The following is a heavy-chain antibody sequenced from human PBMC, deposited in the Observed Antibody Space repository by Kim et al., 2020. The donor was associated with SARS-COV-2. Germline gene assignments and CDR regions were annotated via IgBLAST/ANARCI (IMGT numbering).Heavy chain of an antibody. V-gene: IGHV3-74*01. J-gene: IGHJ6*02. CDR2: INSDGSST. CDR3: AREVVVPAAQHYYGMDV. CDR1: GFTFSSDW. Sequence: GGSLRLSCAASGFTFSSDWMHWVRQAPGKGLVWVSRINSDGSSTSYADSVKGRFTISRDNAKNTLYLQMNSMRAEDTAVYYCAREVVVPAAQHYYGMDVWGQGTTVTVSS. D-gene: IGHD2-2*01.